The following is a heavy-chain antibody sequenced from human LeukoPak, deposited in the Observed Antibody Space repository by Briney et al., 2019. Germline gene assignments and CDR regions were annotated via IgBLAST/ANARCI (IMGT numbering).Heavy chain of an antibody. CDR1: GGSISSSTYY. Sequence: SETLSLTCAVSGGSISSSTYYWGWIRQPPGKGLEWIGTIYYSGSTYYNPSLKSRVTMSVDTSKNQFSLKLSSVTAADTAVYYCARDGGLTFPFDYWGQGTLVTVSS. CDR3: ARDGGLTFPFDY. J-gene: IGHJ4*02. V-gene: IGHV4-39*07. CDR2: IYYSGST. D-gene: IGHD4/OR15-4a*01.